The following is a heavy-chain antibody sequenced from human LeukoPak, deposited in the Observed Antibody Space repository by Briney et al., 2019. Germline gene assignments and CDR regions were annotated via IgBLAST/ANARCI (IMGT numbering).Heavy chain of an antibody. CDR3: AKGPYCSSTSCHWHDAFDI. D-gene: IGHD2-2*01. CDR1: GFTFSSYA. Sequence: GSLRLSCAASGFTFSSYAMSWVRQAPGKGLEWVSAISGSGGSTYYADSVKGRFTISRDNSKNTLYLQMNSLRAEDTAVYYCAKGPYCSSTSCHWHDAFDIWGQGTMVTVSS. CDR2: ISGSGGST. J-gene: IGHJ3*02. V-gene: IGHV3-23*01.